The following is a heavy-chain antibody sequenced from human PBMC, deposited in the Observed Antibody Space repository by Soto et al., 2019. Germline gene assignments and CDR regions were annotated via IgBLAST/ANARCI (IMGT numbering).Heavy chain of an antibody. J-gene: IGHJ4*02. Sequence: ASVKVSCKASGYTFTRYGISWVRQAPGQGLKWMGWISAYNGNTNYAQKLQGRVTMTTDTSTSIAYMELRSLISDDTAVYYCARGRIEAAAGLDYWAQGTLVTVSS. D-gene: IGHD6-13*01. CDR2: ISAYNGNT. CDR1: GYTFTRYG. CDR3: ARGRIEAAAGLDY. V-gene: IGHV1-18*01.